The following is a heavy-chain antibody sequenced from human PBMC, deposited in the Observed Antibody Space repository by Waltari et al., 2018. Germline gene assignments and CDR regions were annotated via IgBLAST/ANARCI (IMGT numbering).Heavy chain of an antibody. CDR1: GFTFSSYA. J-gene: IGHJ4*02. CDR3: AKDRGYQREVDY. CDR2: IYSGGST. Sequence: EVQLLESGGGLVQPGGSLRLSCAASGFTFSSYAMSWVRPAPGKGLEWVSGIYSGGSTYYAESVKGRFTISRDNSKNTLYLQMNSLRAEDTAVYYCAKDRGYQREVDYWGQGTLVTVSS. D-gene: IGHD2-2*01. V-gene: IGHV3-23*03.